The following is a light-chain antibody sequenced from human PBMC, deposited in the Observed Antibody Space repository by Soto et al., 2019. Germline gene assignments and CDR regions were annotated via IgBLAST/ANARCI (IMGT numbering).Light chain of an antibody. CDR1: QSVSSSY. Sequence: EIVLTQSPGTLSLSPGERATLSCRASQSVSSSYLAWYQQKPGKAPRLLIYGASSRATGIPDRFSSSGAGTDFTVTIIRREPEDFAVYSCQQYGSSPGTFGQGTKVEIK. V-gene: IGKV3-20*01. CDR3: QQYGSSPGT. J-gene: IGKJ1*01. CDR2: GAS.